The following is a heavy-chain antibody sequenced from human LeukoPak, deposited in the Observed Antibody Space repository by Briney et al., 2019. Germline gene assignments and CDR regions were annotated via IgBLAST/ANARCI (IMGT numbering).Heavy chain of an antibody. D-gene: IGHD2-15*01. CDR3: AKESGVYCSGGSCYLDH. J-gene: IGHJ4*02. CDR2: MSHDGSNK. Sequence: GGSLRLSCAASGFTVSWYGMHWVRQAPGKGLEWVAVMSHDGSNKYYADSLKGRFTISRDNSKNTPYLQMNSLRAEDTAVYYCAKESGVYCSGGSCYLDHWGQGTLVTVSS. V-gene: IGHV3-30*18. CDR1: GFTVSWYG.